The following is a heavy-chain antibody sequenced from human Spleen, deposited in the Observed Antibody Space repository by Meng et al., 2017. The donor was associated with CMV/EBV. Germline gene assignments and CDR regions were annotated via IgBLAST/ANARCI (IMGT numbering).Heavy chain of an antibody. V-gene: IGHV4-34*01. CDR1: GGSFSAYY. D-gene: IGHD1-26*01. J-gene: IGHJ5*02. Sequence: SETLSLTCAVYGGSFSAYYWSWIRQPPGKGLEWIGEINHSGSTNYNPSLKSRVTISVDTSKNQFSLKLSSVTAADTAVYYCARGWGGSYSDWFDPWGQGTLVTVSS. CDR3: ARGWGGSYSDWFDP. CDR2: INHSGST.